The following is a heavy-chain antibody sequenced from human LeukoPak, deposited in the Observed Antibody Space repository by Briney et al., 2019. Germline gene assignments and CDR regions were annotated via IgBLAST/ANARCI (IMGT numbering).Heavy chain of an antibody. D-gene: IGHD2-2*01. CDR2: ISATDGST. J-gene: IGHJ5*02. V-gene: IGHV3-23*01. CDR3: VAWSSASCYGDRFDP. Sequence: GGSLRLSXEASGFTFASYAMTWVGQAPGKGLEWVSSISATDGSTYYAYSVRGRFTISRDNTKNTLFLQMSSLRAEDTALYYCVAWSSASCYGDRFDPWGQGTLVTVSS. CDR1: GFTFASYA.